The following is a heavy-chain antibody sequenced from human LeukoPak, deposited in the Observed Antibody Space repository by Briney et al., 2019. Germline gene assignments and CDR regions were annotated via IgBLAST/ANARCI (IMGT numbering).Heavy chain of an antibody. D-gene: IGHD4-17*01. J-gene: IGHJ4*02. CDR2: IYPRDSDT. V-gene: IGHV5-51*01. CDR3: ARRDYGGHAAYFDY. CDR1: GYTFTSNW. Sequence: GESLKISCKGYGYTFTSNWIGWVRQMPGKGLEWMGIIYPRDSDTVYSPSFQGQVIMSVDKSNSTAYLQWSSLKASDTAIYFCARRDYGGHAAYFDYWGQGTLVTVSS.